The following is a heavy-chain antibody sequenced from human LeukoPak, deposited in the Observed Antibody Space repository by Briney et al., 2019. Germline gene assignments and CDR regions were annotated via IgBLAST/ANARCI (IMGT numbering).Heavy chain of an antibody. J-gene: IGHJ3*02. V-gene: IGHV4-39*07. D-gene: IGHD3-3*01. CDR1: GGSISSSSYY. CDR3: ARSWGEYTIFGVVEI. Sequence: SETLSLTCTVSGGSISSSSYYWGWIRQPPGKGLEWIGSMYYSGSTYYNASLKSRVTISVDTSKNQFSLKLSSVTAADTAVYYCARSWGEYTIFGVVEIWGQGTMVTVSS. CDR2: MYYSGST.